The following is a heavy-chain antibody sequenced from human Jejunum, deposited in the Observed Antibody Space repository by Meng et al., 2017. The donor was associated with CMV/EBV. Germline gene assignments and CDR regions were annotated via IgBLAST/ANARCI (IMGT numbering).Heavy chain of an antibody. CDR3: ARGCYTTSCYRGSFDY. J-gene: IGHJ4*02. V-gene: IGHV4-39*07. D-gene: IGHD2-2*02. Sequence: YISSSSFYWGWVRQSPGKGLEWIGSINYSGTTYYNPSLRSRVTISLDPSGRQFSLKLTSMTAADTAVYHCARGCYTTSCYRGSFDYWGRGTLVTVSS. CDR1: YISSSSFY. CDR2: INYSGTT.